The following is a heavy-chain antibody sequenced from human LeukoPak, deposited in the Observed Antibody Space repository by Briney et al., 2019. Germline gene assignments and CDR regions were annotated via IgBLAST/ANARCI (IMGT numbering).Heavy chain of an antibody. CDR3: AKYDDFWSGYPDY. D-gene: IGHD3-3*01. CDR2: ISGSGGST. J-gene: IGHJ4*02. CDR1: GFTFSSYA. V-gene: IGHV3-23*01. Sequence: GGSLRLSCAASGFTFSSYAMSWVRQAPGKGLEWVSAISGSGGSTYYADSVKGRFTISRDNFKNTLYLQMNSLRAEDTAVYYCAKYDDFWSGYPDYWGQGTLVTVSS.